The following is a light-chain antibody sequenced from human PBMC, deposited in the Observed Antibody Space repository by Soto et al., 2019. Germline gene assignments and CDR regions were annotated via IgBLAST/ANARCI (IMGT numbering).Light chain of an antibody. J-gene: IGKJ3*01. CDR3: QKLDSYPRT. Sequence: IQMTQSPSSLSASVGDRVTITCRASQAISYYLAWYQQKPGKAPKLLIYAASTLQSGVPSRFSGSGSVTDLTLTISRLQPEDFATYYCQKLDSYPRTCGPGTKVDIK. CDR1: QAISYY. V-gene: IGKV1-9*01. CDR2: AAS.